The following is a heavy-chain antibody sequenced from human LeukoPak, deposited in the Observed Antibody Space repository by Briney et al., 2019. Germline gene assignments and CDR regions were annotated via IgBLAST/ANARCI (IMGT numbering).Heavy chain of an antibody. Sequence: SQTLCLTCNVSGGSINTANYYWTWIRQPPGKGLEWIGYISYSGTPYYNPSLNSRVTISLDTSKNQFSLRLNSVTAADTAMYYCARDRYGDFEDYWGQGTLVTVSS. J-gene: IGHJ4*02. CDR3: ARDRYGDFEDY. CDR1: GGSINTANYY. D-gene: IGHD4-17*01. V-gene: IGHV4-30-4*08. CDR2: ISYSGTP.